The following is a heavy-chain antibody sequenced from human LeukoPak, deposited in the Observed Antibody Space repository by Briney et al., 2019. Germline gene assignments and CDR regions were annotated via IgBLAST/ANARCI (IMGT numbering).Heavy chain of an antibody. Sequence: PSETLSLTCIVSGGSISRLNLWSWLRQPPGKGLEWIGEMYLGGTTNFNPSLKSRVTILIDKSKNQLSLQLTSVTAADTAVYYCAGLEGRYSTDWFYFFDYWGQGALVTVSS. V-gene: IGHV4-4*02. D-gene: IGHD6-19*01. J-gene: IGHJ4*02. CDR2: MYLGGTT. CDR3: AGLEGRYSTDWFYFFDY. CDR1: GGSISRLNL.